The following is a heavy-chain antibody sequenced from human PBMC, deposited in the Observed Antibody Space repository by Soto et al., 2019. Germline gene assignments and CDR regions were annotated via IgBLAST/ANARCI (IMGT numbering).Heavy chain of an antibody. J-gene: IGHJ4*02. Sequence: EVQLLESGGGLVQPGGSLRLSCAASGFTFSTYTMSWVRQAPGKGLEWVAAISGSGDSTSYADSVKGRFTISRDNSKITLYLQMTSLRAEDTAIYYCARSYRGGDYPFGFWGQGTLVTVSS. D-gene: IGHD2-21*02. CDR2: ISGSGDST. CDR3: ARSYRGGDYPFGF. CDR1: GFTFSTYT. V-gene: IGHV3-23*01.